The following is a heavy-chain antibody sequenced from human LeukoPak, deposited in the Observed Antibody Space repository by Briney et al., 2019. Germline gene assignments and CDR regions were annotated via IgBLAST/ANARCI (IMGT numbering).Heavy chain of an antibody. V-gene: IGHV4-59*01. Sequence: PSETLSLTCAVSGDSISSDYWSWVRQPPGKGLEWIGYIYYSGSTNYNPSLKSRVTISVDTSKNQFSLKLSSVTAADTAVYYCARDYMDVWGKGTTVTISS. CDR1: GDSISSDY. CDR3: ARDYMDV. J-gene: IGHJ6*03. CDR2: IYYSGST.